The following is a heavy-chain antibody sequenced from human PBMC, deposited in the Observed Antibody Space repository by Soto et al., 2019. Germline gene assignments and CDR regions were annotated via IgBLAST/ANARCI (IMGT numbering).Heavy chain of an antibody. V-gene: IGHV1-24*01. D-gene: IGHD3-3*01. CDR1: GYALTELS. CDR2: FDLEDGET. Sequence: ASVKVSCKVSGYALTELSINWVRQAPGKGLEWMGGFDLEDGETVYAQTFQGRVTMTEDTSTDTAYMELRSLRSEDTAVYYRATGPWNDYYFPSWFDPWGQGTLVTVSS. CDR3: ATGPWNDYYFPSWFDP. J-gene: IGHJ5*02.